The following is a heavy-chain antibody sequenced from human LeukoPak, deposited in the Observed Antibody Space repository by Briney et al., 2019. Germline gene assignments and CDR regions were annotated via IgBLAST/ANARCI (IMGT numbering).Heavy chain of an antibody. CDR3: AREGLLWFGDPPRTYDY. CDR2: INPNSGGT. Sequence: ASVKVSCKSSGYTFTGYYMHWVRQAPGQGLEWMGWINPNSGGTNYAQKFQGRVTMTRDTSISTAYMELSRLRSDDTAVYYCAREGLLWFGDPPRTYDYWGQGTLVTVSS. CDR1: GYTFTGYY. D-gene: IGHD3-10*01. J-gene: IGHJ4*02. V-gene: IGHV1-2*02.